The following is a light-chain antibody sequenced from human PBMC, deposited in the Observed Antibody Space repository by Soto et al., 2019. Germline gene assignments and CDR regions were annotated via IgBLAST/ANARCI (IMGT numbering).Light chain of an antibody. CDR2: TNN. Sequence: QSVLTQPPSASGAPGQRVTISCSGSSSNIGSNTVNWYQQLPGTAPKLLIYTNNQRPSGVRDRFSGSRSGTSASLAISGLQSEDEADYYCVAWDDSLNGFVSGTGTKVTVL. CDR3: VAWDDSLNGFV. CDR1: SSNIGSNT. J-gene: IGLJ1*01. V-gene: IGLV1-44*01.